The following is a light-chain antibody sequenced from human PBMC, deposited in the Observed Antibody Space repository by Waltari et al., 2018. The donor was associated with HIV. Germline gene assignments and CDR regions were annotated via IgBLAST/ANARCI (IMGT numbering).Light chain of an antibody. Sequence: DIQMTQSPSTLSASVGDRVTITCRASQSLSSWLAWYQQKPGKAPKLLIYKASSVESGVPSRFSGSGSGTEFTLTISSLQPDEFATYYCQQYNSYSWTFGQGTKVEIK. V-gene: IGKV1-5*03. CDR1: QSLSSW. J-gene: IGKJ1*01. CDR2: KAS. CDR3: QQYNSYSWT.